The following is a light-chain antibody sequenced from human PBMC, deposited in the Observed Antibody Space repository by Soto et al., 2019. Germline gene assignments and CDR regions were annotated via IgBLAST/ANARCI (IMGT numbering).Light chain of an antibody. CDR1: SSDVGGYNY. CDR2: DVS. Sequence: QSVLTQPRSVSGSPGQSVTISCTGTSSDVGGYNYVSWYQQHPGKAPKLMIYDVSKRPSWVPDRFSGSKSGNTASLTISGLQAEDEADYYCCSYAGSSTWVFGTGTKLTVL. CDR3: CSYAGSSTWV. J-gene: IGLJ1*01. V-gene: IGLV2-11*01.